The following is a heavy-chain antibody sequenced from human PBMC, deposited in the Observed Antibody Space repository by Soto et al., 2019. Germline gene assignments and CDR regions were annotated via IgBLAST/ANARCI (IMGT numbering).Heavy chain of an antibody. CDR1: GYTFTIYA. D-gene: IGHD3-3*01. CDR3: GGSITIFGVVMRPLVV. V-gene: IGHV1-3*01. Sequence: ASVKVSCKVSGYTFTIYAMHWVRQAPGQRLEWMGWINAGNGNTKYSQKFQGRVTITRDTSASTAYMELSSLRSEDTAVYYCGGSITIFGVVMRPLVVWGQGTTVTVSS. J-gene: IGHJ6*02. CDR2: INAGNGNT.